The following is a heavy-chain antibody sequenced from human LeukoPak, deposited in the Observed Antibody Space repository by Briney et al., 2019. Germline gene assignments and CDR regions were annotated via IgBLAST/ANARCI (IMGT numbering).Heavy chain of an antibody. J-gene: IGHJ4*02. V-gene: IGHV4-39*07. CDR2: IYYSGST. D-gene: IGHD1-20*01. Sequence: PSETLSLTCTVSGGSISSSSYYWGWIRQPPGKGLEWIGSIYYSGSTYYNPSLKSRVTISVDTSKNQFSLKLSSVTAADTAVYYCARVRRITGTPDDWGQGTLVTVSS. CDR1: GGSISSSSYY. CDR3: ARVRRITGTPDD.